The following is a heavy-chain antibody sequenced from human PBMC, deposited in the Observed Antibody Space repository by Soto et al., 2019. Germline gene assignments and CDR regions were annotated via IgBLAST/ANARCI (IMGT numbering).Heavy chain of an antibody. CDR2: IYSGGGT. J-gene: IGHJ6*03. D-gene: IGHD2-2*01. CDR3: ARWGRVVPAETPVTYYYYYMDV. CDR1: GFTVSSNY. Sequence: GGSLRLSCAASGFTVSSNYMSWVRQAPGKGLEWVSVIYSGGGTYYADSVKGRFTISRDNSKNTLYLQMNSLRAEDTAVYYCARWGRVVPAETPVTYYYYYMDVWGKGTTVTVSS. V-gene: IGHV3-66*01.